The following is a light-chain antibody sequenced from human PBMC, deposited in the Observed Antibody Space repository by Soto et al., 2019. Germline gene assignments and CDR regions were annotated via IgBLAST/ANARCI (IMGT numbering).Light chain of an antibody. Sequence: DIQMTQSPSTLSGSVGERVTITCRASQTISSWLAWDQQKPGKAPTLLIYDASTLERGVPSRFSGTGSGTEFTLSIDSLQPDDFATYYCQQYHTSSITFGQGTRLEI. CDR1: QTISSW. V-gene: IGKV1-5*01. CDR2: DAS. J-gene: IGKJ5*01. CDR3: QQYHTSSIT.